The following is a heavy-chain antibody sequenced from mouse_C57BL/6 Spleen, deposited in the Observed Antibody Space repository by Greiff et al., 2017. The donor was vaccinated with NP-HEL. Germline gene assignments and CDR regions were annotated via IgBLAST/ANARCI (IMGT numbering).Heavy chain of an antibody. J-gene: IGHJ3*01. D-gene: IGHD3-2*02. CDR3: TRGTTAQATTFAY. V-gene: IGHV1-15*01. CDR2: IDPETGGT. Sequence: VQLQQSGAELVRPGASVTLSCKASGYTFTDYEMHWVKQTPVHGLEWIGAIDPETGGTAYNQKFKGKAILTADKSSSTAYMELRSLTSEDSAVYYCTRGTTAQATTFAYWGQGTLVTVSA. CDR1: GYTFTDYE.